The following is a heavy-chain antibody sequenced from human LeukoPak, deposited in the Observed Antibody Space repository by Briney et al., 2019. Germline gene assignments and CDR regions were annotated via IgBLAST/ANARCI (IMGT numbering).Heavy chain of an antibody. CDR2: INHSGST. Sequence: PSETLSLTCAVYGGSFSGYYWSWIRQPPGKGLEWIGEINHSGSTNYNPSLKSRVTISVDTSKKQFSLKLSSVTAADTAVYYCASQESSTSYYFDYWGQGTLVTVSS. V-gene: IGHV4-34*01. D-gene: IGHD2-2*01. CDR3: ASQESSTSYYFDY. CDR1: GGSFSGYY. J-gene: IGHJ4*02.